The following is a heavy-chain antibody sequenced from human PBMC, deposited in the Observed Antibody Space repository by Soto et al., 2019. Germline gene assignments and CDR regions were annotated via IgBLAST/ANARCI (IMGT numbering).Heavy chain of an antibody. V-gene: IGHV3-23*01. Sequence: GGSLRLSCAAYGFTFSDSAMGWVRQAPGKGLEWVSSISANGYSTYYADSVKGRFTISRDTSKNTLYLQTNSLRAEDTAMYYCAKMGRDAYKPIDSWGQGALGTLSS. CDR3: AKMGRDAYKPIDS. CDR1: GFTFSDSA. J-gene: IGHJ5*01. CDR2: ISANGYST. D-gene: IGHD3-16*01.